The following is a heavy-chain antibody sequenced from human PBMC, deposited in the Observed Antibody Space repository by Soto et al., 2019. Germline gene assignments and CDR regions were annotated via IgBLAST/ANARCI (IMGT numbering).Heavy chain of an antibody. D-gene: IGHD3-10*01. Sequence: QITLKESGPTLVKPTQTLTLTCTFSGFSLSTSGVGVGWIRQPPGKALEWLAVIYWDDDKRYSPSLKSRLTITKDTSENQAVLTMTNMDPVDTATYYCAHHPYYGSGRYSFDYWGQGTLVTVSS. CDR1: GFSLSTSGVG. CDR3: AHHPYYGSGRYSFDY. V-gene: IGHV2-5*02. CDR2: IYWDDDK. J-gene: IGHJ4*02.